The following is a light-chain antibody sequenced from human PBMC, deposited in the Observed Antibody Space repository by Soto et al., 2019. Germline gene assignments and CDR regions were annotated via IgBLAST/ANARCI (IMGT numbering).Light chain of an antibody. V-gene: IGKV3-20*01. CDR3: QQYNSWLWT. CDR2: GAS. J-gene: IGKJ1*01. CDR1: QSFSSDY. Sequence: IVLTQSPGTLSLSPGERATLSCRASQSFSSDYLAWYQQKPGQAPRLLIYGASTRATGIPDRFSGSGSGTDFTLIISSLQSEDSAVYYCQQYNSWLWTFGQGTKVEIK.